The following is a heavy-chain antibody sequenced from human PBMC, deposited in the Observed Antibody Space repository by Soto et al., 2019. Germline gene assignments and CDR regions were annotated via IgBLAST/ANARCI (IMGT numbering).Heavy chain of an antibody. CDR1: GGSISSYY. V-gene: IGHV4-4*07. D-gene: IGHD3-22*01. CDR3: ARGSMAVVITPFDY. Sequence: PSETLSLTCTVSGGSISSYYWSWIRQPAGKGLEWIGRIYTSGSTNYNPSLKSRVTMSVDTSKNQFSLRLSSVTAADTAVYYCARGSMAVVITPFDYWGQGTLVTVSS. J-gene: IGHJ4*02. CDR2: IYTSGST.